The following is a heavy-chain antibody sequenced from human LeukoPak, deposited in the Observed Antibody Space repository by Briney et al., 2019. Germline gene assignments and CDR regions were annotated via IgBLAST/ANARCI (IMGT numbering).Heavy chain of an antibody. Sequence: GSLRLSCAASGFTFSSYAMHRVRQAPGKGLEWVAVISYDGSNKYYADSVKGRFTISRNNSKNTLYLQMNSLRAEDTAVYYCARGEQQGSDYYYGMDVWGQGTTVTVSS. V-gene: IGHV3-30-3*01. J-gene: IGHJ6*02. D-gene: IGHD6-13*01. CDR2: ISYDGSNK. CDR3: ARGEQQGSDYYYGMDV. CDR1: GFTFSSYA.